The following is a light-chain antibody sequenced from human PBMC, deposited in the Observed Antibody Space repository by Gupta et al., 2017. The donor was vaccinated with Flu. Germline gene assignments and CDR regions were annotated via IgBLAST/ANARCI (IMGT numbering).Light chain of an antibody. Sequence: DIVMTQSPDSLAVSLGERATINCKSSQSVLYSSNNKNYLAWYQQKPGQPPKLLIYWASTRENGVPDRFSGSGSGTDFTLTISSLQAEDVAVYYCQQDYSTPRTFGQGTKVEIK. J-gene: IGKJ1*01. CDR2: WAS. CDR1: QSVLYSSNNKNY. CDR3: QQDYSTPRT. V-gene: IGKV4-1*01.